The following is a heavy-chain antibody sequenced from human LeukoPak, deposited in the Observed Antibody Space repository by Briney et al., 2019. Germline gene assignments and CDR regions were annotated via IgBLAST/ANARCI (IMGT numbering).Heavy chain of an antibody. CDR3: ARHSSFLFDP. V-gene: IGHV4-39*01. D-gene: IGHD2-2*01. CDR2: IYYSGST. J-gene: IGHJ5*02. Sequence: SETLSLTCTVSGGSISSSSYYWGWIRQPPGKGLDWIGSIYYSGSTYYNPSLKSRVTISVDTSKNQFSLRLSSVTAADTTVYYCARHSSFLFDPWGRGPLVTVSS. CDR1: GGSISSSSYY.